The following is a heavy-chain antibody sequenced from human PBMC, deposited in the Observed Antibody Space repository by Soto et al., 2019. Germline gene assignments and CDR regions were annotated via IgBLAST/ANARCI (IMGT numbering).Heavy chain of an antibody. CDR1: GYSFTSYW. V-gene: IGHV5-10-1*01. J-gene: IGHJ6*02. Sequence: GESLKISCKGSGYSFTSYWISWVRQMPGKGLEWMGRIDPSDSYTNYSPSFQGHVTISADKSISTAYLQWSSLKASDTAMYYCAIQRKWNDVVVDVWGQGTTVTVSS. D-gene: IGHD1-1*01. CDR3: AIQRKWNDVVVDV. CDR2: IDPSDSYT.